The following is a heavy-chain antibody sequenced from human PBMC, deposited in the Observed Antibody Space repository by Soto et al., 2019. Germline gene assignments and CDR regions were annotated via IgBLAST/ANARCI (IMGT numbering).Heavy chain of an antibody. Sequence: SETLSLTCAVYGGSFSGYYWSWIRQPPGKGLEWIGEINHSGSTNYNPSLKSRVTISVDTSKNQFSLKLSSVTAADTAVYYCATGQLATYYYYGMDVWGQGTTVTVSS. J-gene: IGHJ6*02. D-gene: IGHD6-6*01. V-gene: IGHV4-34*01. CDR2: INHSGST. CDR3: ATGQLATYYYYGMDV. CDR1: GGSFSGYY.